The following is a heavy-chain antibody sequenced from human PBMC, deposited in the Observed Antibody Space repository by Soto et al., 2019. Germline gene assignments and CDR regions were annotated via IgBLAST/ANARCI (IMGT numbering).Heavy chain of an antibody. CDR3: ARGDYGDYGINYYYYYIYF. D-gene: IGHD4-17*01. CDR1: GYTFTSYD. J-gene: IGHJ6*03. V-gene: IGHV1-8*01. CDR2: MNPNSGNT. Sequence: ASVKVSCKASGYTFTSYDINWVRQATGQGLEWMGWMNPNSGNTGYAQKFQGRVTMTRNTSISTAYMELSSLRSEDTAVYYCARGDYGDYGINYYYYYIYFCSKGTTVPVSS.